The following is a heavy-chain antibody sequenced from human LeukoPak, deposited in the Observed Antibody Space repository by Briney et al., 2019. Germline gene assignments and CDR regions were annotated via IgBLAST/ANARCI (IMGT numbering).Heavy chain of an antibody. CDR2: INHSEST. CDR3: ARYDSRTTSFDY. J-gene: IGHJ4*02. CDR1: GGSVNGYY. D-gene: IGHD4-17*01. Sequence: PSETLSLTCAVYGGSVNGYYWSWIRQPPGKGLEWIGEINHSESTNYNPSLKSRVSISVDTSKNQFSLKLSSVTAADTAVYYCARYDSRTTSFDYWGQGTLVTVSS. V-gene: IGHV4-34*01.